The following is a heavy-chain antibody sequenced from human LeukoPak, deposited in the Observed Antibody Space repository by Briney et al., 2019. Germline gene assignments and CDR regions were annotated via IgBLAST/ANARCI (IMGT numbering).Heavy chain of an antibody. Sequence: GGSLRLSCAASGFTFSSYGMHWVRQAPGKGLEWVAGISYDGSNKYYADSVRGRFTISRDNSKNTLYLQMNSLTAEDTAVYYCAAIFGVVIRYYYGMDVWGQGTTVTVSS. CDR3: AAIFGVVIRYYYGMDV. D-gene: IGHD3-3*02. V-gene: IGHV3-30*03. J-gene: IGHJ6*02. CDR2: ISYDGSNK. CDR1: GFTFSSYG.